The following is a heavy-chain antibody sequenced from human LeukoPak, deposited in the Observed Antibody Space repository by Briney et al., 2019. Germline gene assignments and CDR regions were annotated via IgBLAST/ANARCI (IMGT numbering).Heavy chain of an antibody. Sequence: GGSLRLSCAASGFTFDDYAIHWVRQAPGKGLEWVSGISWNSGSIGYADSVKGRFTISRDNAKNSLYLQMNSLRAEDTALYYCAKAMWMAFDYWGQGTLVTVSS. J-gene: IGHJ4*02. V-gene: IGHV3-9*01. CDR3: AKAMWMAFDY. CDR2: ISWNSGSI. CDR1: GFTFDDYA. D-gene: IGHD5-12*01.